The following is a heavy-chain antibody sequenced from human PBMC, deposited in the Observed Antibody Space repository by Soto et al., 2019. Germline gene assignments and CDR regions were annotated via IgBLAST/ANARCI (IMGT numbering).Heavy chain of an antibody. D-gene: IGHD3-16*01. CDR1: GYTFTGYY. CDR3: ARDERGDEAPMDY. CDR2: INPNSGGT. Sequence: QVQLVQSGAEVKKPGASVKVSCQASGYTFTGYYMHWVRQAPGHALEWMGWINPNSGGTNYAQKFQGWVTMTRDTSISTAYMEVSRLRSDDTAVYYCARDERGDEAPMDYWGQGTLVTVSS. J-gene: IGHJ4*02. V-gene: IGHV1-2*04.